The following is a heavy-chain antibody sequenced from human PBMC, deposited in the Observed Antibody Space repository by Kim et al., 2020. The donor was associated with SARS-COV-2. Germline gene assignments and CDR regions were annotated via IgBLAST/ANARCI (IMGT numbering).Heavy chain of an antibody. D-gene: IGHD2-15*01. CDR3: ARDDCSGGSCYLGGWY. CDR1: GYTFTGYY. J-gene: IGHJ4*02. CDR2: INPNSGGT. V-gene: IGHV1-2*02. Sequence: ASVKVSCKASGYTFTGYYMHWVRQAPGQGLEWMGWINPNSGGTNYAQKFQGRVTMTRDTSISTAYMELSRLRSDDTAVYYCARDDCSGGSCYLGGWYWGQGTLVTVSS.